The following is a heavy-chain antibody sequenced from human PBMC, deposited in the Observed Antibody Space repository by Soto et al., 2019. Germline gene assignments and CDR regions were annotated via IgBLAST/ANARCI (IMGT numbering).Heavy chain of an antibody. CDR1: GGSISSYY. V-gene: IGHV4-59*08. CDR2: IYYSGST. Sequence: QVQLQESGPGLMKPSETLSLTCTVSGGSISSYYWSWIRQPPGKGLEWIGYIYYSGSTNYNPSLKSRVTISVDTSKNQFSLKLSSVTAADTAVYYCASYDDWYFDLWGRGTLVTVSS. D-gene: IGHD5-12*01. CDR3: ASYDDWYFDL. J-gene: IGHJ2*01.